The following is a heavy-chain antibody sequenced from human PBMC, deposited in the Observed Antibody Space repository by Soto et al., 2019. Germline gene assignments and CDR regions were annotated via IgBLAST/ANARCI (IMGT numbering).Heavy chain of an antibody. CDR1: GGSFRGFY. D-gene: IGHD3-9*01. Sequence: PSETLSLTCAVSGGSFRGFYWTWIRQSPGKGLEWLGDINHVGITNYNPSLKSRVSIPVDTSKSQFSLKLSSVTAADTAVYYCAGHYYDILTGYYGMDVWGQGTTVTVSS. V-gene: IGHV4-34*01. J-gene: IGHJ6*02. CDR2: INHVGIT. CDR3: AGHYYDILTGYYGMDV.